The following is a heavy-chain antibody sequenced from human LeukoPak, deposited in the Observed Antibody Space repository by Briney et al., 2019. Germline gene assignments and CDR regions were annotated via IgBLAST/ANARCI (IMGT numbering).Heavy chain of an antibody. V-gene: IGHV1-18*04. CDR2: ISAYNGNT. J-gene: IGHJ6*03. Sequence: ASVKVSCKASGYTFTGYYMHWVRQAPGQGLEWMGWISAYNGNTNYAQKLQGRVTMTTDTSTSTAYMELSRLRSDDTAVYYCARDRVGAFYYYYYMDVWGKGTTVTISS. CDR1: GYTFTGYY. CDR3: ARDRVGAFYYYYYMDV. D-gene: IGHD1-26*01.